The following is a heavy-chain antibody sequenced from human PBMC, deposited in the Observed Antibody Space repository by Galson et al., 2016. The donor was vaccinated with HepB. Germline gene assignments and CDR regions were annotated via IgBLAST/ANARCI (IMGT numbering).Heavy chain of an antibody. CDR2: ISAYNGNT. J-gene: IGHJ4*02. V-gene: IGHV1-18*01. CDR1: GYTFINYG. CDR3: AKGAGGWYDY. Sequence: SVKVSCKASGYTFINYGITWVRQAPGQGLEWMGWISAYNGNTRYSQKIQGRVTITRDSSATTAYMEVSSLTSEDSAIYYCAKGAGGWYDYWGQGTLVTVSS. D-gene: IGHD6-19*01.